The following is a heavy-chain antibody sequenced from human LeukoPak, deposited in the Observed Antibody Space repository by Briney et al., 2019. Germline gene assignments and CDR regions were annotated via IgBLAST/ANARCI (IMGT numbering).Heavy chain of an antibody. D-gene: IGHD6-6*01. CDR2: INWNGGST. CDR1: GFTFDDYG. Sequence: PGGSLRLSCAASGFTFDDYGMGWVRQAPGKGLEWVSGINWNGGSTGYADSVKGRFTIYRDNAKNSLYLQMNSLRAEDTALYFCARRHYSSSSLGGPFDLWGQGTLVTVSS. J-gene: IGHJ4*02. V-gene: IGHV3-20*04. CDR3: ARRHYSSSSLGGPFDL.